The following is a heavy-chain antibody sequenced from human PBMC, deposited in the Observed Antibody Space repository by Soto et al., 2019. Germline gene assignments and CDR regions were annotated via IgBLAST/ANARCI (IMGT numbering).Heavy chain of an antibody. J-gene: IGHJ4*02. CDR2: IWYDGSNK. V-gene: IGHV3-33*01. Sequence: GGSLRLSCAASGFTFSSYGMHWVRQAPGKGLEWVAVIWYDGSNKYYADSVKGRFTISRDNSKNTLYLQMNSLRAEDTAVYYCARAKQVVPAAIFDYWGQGTLVTVSS. CDR1: GFTFSSYG. CDR3: ARAKQVVPAAIFDY. D-gene: IGHD2-2*01.